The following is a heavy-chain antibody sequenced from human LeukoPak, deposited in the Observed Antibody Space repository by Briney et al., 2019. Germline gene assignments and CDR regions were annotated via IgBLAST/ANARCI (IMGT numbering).Heavy chain of an antibody. CDR3: AKDAGSKDYYYYMGV. CDR2: ISSSGSTI. Sequence: GGSLRLSCAVSGFTLSYYEMKWVRPAAGRGLEWVAYISSSGSTIFYADSVKGRFTISRDNAKNSLYLQMNSLRAEDPALYYCAKDAGSKDYYYYMGVWGKGTTVTISS. V-gene: IGHV3-48*03. J-gene: IGHJ6*03. CDR1: GFTLSYYE.